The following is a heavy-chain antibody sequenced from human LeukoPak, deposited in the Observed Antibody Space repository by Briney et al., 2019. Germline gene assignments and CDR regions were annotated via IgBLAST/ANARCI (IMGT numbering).Heavy chain of an antibody. CDR1: GFTFSYYA. V-gene: IGHV3-30-3*01. CDR2: ISYDGSKT. Sequence: GGSLRLSCAASGFTFSYYAMHWVRQAPGKGLEWLAFISYDGSKTYYADSVKGRFTISRDNAKNTLYLQVNSLRAEDTAVYYCARCSYSGGSCPDYWGQGTLVTVSS. J-gene: IGHJ4*02. D-gene: IGHD2-15*01. CDR3: ARCSYSGGSCPDY.